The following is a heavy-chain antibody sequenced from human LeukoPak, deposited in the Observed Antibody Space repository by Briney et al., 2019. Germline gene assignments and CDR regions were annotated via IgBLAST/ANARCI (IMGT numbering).Heavy chain of an antibody. CDR2: ISVYNGHT. CDR3: ARGGRWELPRPYAFDV. Sequence: ASVKLSCKSSGYTFTSYGISWVRQAPGQGLEWMGWISVYNGHTNYAQKLQGRVTMTTDTSTSTAYVKLRSLRSDDTPVYSCARGGRWELPRPYAFDVWGQGTMVTVSS. V-gene: IGHV1-18*01. J-gene: IGHJ3*01. CDR1: GYTFTSYG. D-gene: IGHD1-26*01.